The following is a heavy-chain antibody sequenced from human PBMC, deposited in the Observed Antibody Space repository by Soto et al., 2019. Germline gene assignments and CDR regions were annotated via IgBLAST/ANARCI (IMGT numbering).Heavy chain of an antibody. V-gene: IGHV3-30*18. D-gene: IGHD1-1*01. Sequence: SLRLSCAASGFIFAKYGMHWVRQAPGKGLEWVALITYEGSNKYYADAVKGRFTISRDNAKDMVSLQMDSLRGEDTAVYYCAKARGANNWANYYGLDVWGQGPTVT. CDR2: ITYEGSNK. CDR1: GFIFAKYG. CDR3: AKARGANNWANYYGLDV. J-gene: IGHJ6*02.